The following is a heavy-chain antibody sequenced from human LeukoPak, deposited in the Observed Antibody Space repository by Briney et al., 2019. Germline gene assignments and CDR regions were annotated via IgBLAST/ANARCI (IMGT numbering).Heavy chain of an antibody. V-gene: IGHV3-53*01. Sequence: PGGSLRLSCAASGFTVSSNYMSWVRQAPGKGLEWVSLLYSDGSTYYADSVKGRFTISRDNSKNTLYLQMNSLRAEDTAVYYCAKEGVSVAGRRRPWKQYYFDYWGQGTLVTVSS. CDR3: AKEGVSVAGRRRPWKQYYFDY. CDR2: LYSDGST. CDR1: GFTVSSNY. J-gene: IGHJ4*02. D-gene: IGHD6-19*01.